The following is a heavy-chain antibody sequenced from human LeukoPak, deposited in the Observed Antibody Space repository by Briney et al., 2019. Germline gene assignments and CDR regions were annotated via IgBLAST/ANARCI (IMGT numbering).Heavy chain of an antibody. CDR2: ISFDGSDK. J-gene: IGHJ4*02. D-gene: IGHD2/OR15-2a*01. CDR3: VKDMTLQIEKNYYLSYFEY. CDR1: GFTFSNYW. Sequence: KPGGSLRLSCTASGFTFSNYWMSWVRQAPGKRLEWVAVISFDGSDKQYGTSVEGRFTVSRDNSKDTVYLQMNSLRPEDTALYYCVKDMTLQIEKNYYLSYFEYWGQGTLVTVSS. V-gene: IGHV3-30*18.